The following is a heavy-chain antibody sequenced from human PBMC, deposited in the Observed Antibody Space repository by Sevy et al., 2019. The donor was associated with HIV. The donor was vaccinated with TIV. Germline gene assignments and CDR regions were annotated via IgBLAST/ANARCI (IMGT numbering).Heavy chain of an antibody. CDR3: AREGYYYRSGTFRPRNYYGMDV. CDR2: ISDYNGYK. V-gene: IGHV1-18*01. J-gene: IGHJ6*02. CDR1: GYTFSSYG. Sequence: ASVKVSCKASGYTFSSYGISWVRQPPGQGLEWMGWISDYNGYKNYAHKFQGRVTMSTETSTRTVYMELRSLRPDDTAVYFCAREGYYYRSGTFRPRNYYGMDVWGQGTAVTVSS. D-gene: IGHD3-10*01.